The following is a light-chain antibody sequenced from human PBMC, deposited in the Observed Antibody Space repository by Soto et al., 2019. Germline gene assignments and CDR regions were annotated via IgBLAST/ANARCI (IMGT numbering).Light chain of an antibody. CDR3: QQYKSYPYT. Sequence: DIQMTQSPSTLSASVGDRVTITCRASQSISSWLAWYQQKPGKAPKLLIYRATSLESGVPARFSGSGSGKEFTLTISSLQHDDFASCCCQQYKSYPYTFGQGTKLEIK. J-gene: IGKJ2*01. V-gene: IGKV1-5*03. CDR1: QSISSW. CDR2: RAT.